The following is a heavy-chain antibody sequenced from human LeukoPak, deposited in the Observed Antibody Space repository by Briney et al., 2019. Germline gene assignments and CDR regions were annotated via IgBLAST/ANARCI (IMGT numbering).Heavy chain of an antibody. CDR1: GGTFSSYA. J-gene: IGHJ4*02. V-gene: IGHV1-69*06. CDR2: IIPIFGTA. CDR3: ARDQRYYGSGSYYNDY. Sequence: SVKVSCKASGGTFSSYAISWVRQAPGQGLEWMGRIIPIFGTANYAQRFQGRVTITADKSTSTAYMELSSLRSEDTAVYYCARDQRYYGSGSYYNDYWGQGTLAIVSS. D-gene: IGHD3-10*01.